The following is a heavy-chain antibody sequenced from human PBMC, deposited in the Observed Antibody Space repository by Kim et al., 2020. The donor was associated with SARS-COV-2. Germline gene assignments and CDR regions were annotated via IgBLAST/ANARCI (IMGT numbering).Heavy chain of an antibody. V-gene: IGHV3-30-3*01. CDR3: ARDLSGSNRFTLDY. CDR2: ISYNGSNK. CDR1: GFTFSSSA. Sequence: GGSLRLSCAASGFTFSSSAMHWVRQAPGKGLEWVAVISYNGSNKTYADSVKGRFTISRDNSKKPPYMQTNSLMTEGPAVYYWARDLSGSNRFTLDYWGQG. J-gene: IGHJ4*02. D-gene: IGHD3-16*02.